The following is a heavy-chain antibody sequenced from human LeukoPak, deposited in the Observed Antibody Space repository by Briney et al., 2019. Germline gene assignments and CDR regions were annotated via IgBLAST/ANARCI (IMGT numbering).Heavy chain of an antibody. D-gene: IGHD2-2*01. CDR2: INHSGST. CDR3: ARGGEYCSSTSCYGRFDY. CDR1: GGSFSGYY. V-gene: IGHV4-34*01. Sequence: SETLSLTCAVYGGSFSGYYWSWIRQPSGKGLEWIGEINHSGSTNYNPSLKSRVTISVDTSKNQFSLKLSSVTAADTAVYYCARGGEYCSSTSCYGRFDYWGQGTLVTVSS. J-gene: IGHJ4*02.